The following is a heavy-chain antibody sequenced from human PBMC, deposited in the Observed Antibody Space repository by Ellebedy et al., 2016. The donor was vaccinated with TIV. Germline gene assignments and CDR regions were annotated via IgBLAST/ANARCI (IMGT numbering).Heavy chain of an antibody. Sequence: SETLSLTCTVSGGSISSYYWSWIRQPPGKGLEWIGYIYYSGSTNYNPSLKSRVTISVDTSKNQFSLKLSSVTAADTAVYYCARQMYSSSGIWYFDLWGRGTLVTVSS. CDR1: GGSISSYY. J-gene: IGHJ2*01. CDR2: IYYSGST. CDR3: ARQMYSSSGIWYFDL. V-gene: IGHV4-59*08. D-gene: IGHD6-6*01.